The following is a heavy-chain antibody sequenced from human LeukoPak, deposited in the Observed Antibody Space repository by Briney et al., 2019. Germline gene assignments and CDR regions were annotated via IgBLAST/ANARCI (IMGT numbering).Heavy chain of an antibody. V-gene: IGHV4-4*07. J-gene: IGHJ4*02. D-gene: IGHD2-2*01. CDR3: ARDPDFGVVPPYFDY. Sequence: SETLSLTCTVSGGSISSYYWSWIRQPAGKGLEWIGRIYTSGSTNYNPSLKSRVTMSVDTSKNQFSLKLSSVTAADTAVYYCARDPDFGVVPPYFDYWGQGTLVTVSS. CDR1: GGSISSYY. CDR2: IYTSGST.